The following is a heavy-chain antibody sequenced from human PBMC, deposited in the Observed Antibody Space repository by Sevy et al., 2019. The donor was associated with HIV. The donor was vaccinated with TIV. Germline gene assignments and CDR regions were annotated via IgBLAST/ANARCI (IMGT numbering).Heavy chain of an antibody. D-gene: IGHD3-16*01. CDR3: AHETFGRFES. CDR1: GFTFSANW. V-gene: IGHV3-7*01. CDR2: IKADGSDK. J-gene: IGHJ4*02. Sequence: GGSLRLSCAASGFTFSANWINWVRQAPGKGPEWVANIKADGSDKHYVDSVEGRFTISRDNAKNLLFLQMNSLRVEDTAVYYCAHETFGRFESWGQGTLVTVSS.